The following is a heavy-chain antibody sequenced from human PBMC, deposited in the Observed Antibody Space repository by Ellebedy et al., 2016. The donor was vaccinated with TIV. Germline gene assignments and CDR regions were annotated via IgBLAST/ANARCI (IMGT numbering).Heavy chain of an antibody. J-gene: IGHJ6*02. CDR2: INHSGSP. CDR3: ARHVGGWYYNGLDV. Sequence: SETLSLXXAVYGGSFNRYYWSWIRQPPGKGLEWIGEINHSGSPNYNPSLKSRVTISVDTSKIQFSLKLSSVTAADTAVYYCARHVGGWYYNGLDVWGQGTTVTVSS. D-gene: IGHD6-19*01. CDR1: GGSFNRYY. V-gene: IGHV4-34*01.